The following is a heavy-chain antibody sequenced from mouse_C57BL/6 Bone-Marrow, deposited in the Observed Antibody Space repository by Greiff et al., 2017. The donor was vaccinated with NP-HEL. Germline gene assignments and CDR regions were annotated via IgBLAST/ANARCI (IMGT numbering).Heavy chain of an antibody. CDR3: ACYYGSSSYAMDY. V-gene: IGHV1-55*01. Sequence: QVQLQQPGAELVKPGASVKMSCKASGYTFTSYWITWVKQRPGQGLEWIGDIYPGSGSTNYNEKFKSKATLTVDTSSSTAYMQLSSLTSEDSAVYYCACYYGSSSYAMDYWGQGTSVTVSS. CDR2: IYPGSGST. J-gene: IGHJ4*01. CDR1: GYTFTSYW. D-gene: IGHD1-1*01.